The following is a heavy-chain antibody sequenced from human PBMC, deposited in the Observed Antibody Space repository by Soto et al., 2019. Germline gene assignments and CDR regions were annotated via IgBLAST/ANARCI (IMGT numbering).Heavy chain of an antibody. CDR1: GGSISSYY. V-gene: IGHV4-59*01. D-gene: IGHD5-12*01. CDR3: ARQLPGGYDLNY. J-gene: IGHJ4*02. Sequence: PSETLSLTCTVSGGSISSYYWSWIRQPPGKGLEWIGYIYYSGSTNYNPSLKSRVTISVDTSKNQFSLKLSSVTAADTAVYYCARQLPGGYDLNYWGQGTLVTVSS. CDR2: IYYSGST.